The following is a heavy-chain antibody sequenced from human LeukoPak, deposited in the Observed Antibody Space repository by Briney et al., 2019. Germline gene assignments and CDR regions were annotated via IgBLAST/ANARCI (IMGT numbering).Heavy chain of an antibody. J-gene: IGHJ6*04. CDR3: AELGIMIGGV. V-gene: IGHV3-48*03. Sequence: PGGSLRLSCAASGFTFSSYEMNWVHQAPGKGLEWVSYISSSGSTIYYADSVKGRFTISRDNAKNSLYLQMNSLRAEDTAVYYCAELGIMIGGVWGKGTTVTISS. CDR2: ISSSGSTI. CDR1: GFTFSSYE. D-gene: IGHD3-16*01.